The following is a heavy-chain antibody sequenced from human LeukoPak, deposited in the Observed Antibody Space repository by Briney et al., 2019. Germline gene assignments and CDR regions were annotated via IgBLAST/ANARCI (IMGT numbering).Heavy chain of an antibody. CDR3: AKELDGDPPGGMDV. J-gene: IGHJ6*03. D-gene: IGHD4-17*01. CDR1: GFTVTSSY. V-gene: IGHV3-66*02. Sequence: GGSLRLSCAASGFTVTSSYMNWVRQAPGKGLEWVSIVYSDGTTYYADSVKGRFTISRDNSKNTLYLQMNSLRAEDTAVYYCAKELDGDPPGGMDVWGKGTTVTVSS. CDR2: VYSDGTT.